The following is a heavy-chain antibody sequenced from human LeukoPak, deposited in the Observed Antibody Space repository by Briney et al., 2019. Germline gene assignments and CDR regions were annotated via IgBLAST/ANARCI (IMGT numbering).Heavy chain of an antibody. V-gene: IGHV3-7*01. CDR3: ARSLRFEVDY. CDR1: GLTFSSYW. J-gene: IGHJ4*02. D-gene: IGHD3-3*01. Sequence: GGSLRLSCAASGLTFSSYWMSWVRQAPGKGLEWVANIKQDGSEKYYVDSVKGRFTISRDNAKNSLYLQMNSLRAEDTAVYYCARSLRFEVDYWGQGTLVTVSS. CDR2: IKQDGSEK.